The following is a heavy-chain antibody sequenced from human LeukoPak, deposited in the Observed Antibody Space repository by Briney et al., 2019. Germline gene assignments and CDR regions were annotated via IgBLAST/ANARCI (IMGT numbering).Heavy chain of an antibody. CDR1: GGSISSYY. Sequence: SETLSLTCTVSGGSISSYYWSWIRQPPGKGLEWIGCVYYSGSTNYNPSLKSRVTISVDTSKHQFSLQLSSVTAADTAVYYCARVAGYRYYFDYWGQGTLVTVSS. CDR3: ARVAGYRYYFDY. CDR2: VYYSGST. J-gene: IGHJ4*02. V-gene: IGHV4-59*01. D-gene: IGHD1-1*01.